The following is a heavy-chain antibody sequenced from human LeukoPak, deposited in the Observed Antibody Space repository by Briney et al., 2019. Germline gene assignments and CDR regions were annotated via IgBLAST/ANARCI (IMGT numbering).Heavy chain of an antibody. D-gene: IGHD3-16*01. CDR3: VRDASLGAFDI. J-gene: IGHJ3*02. Sequence: TGGSLRLSCAASGFIFSNFAMHWVRQAPGKGLEWVAVIAADGRDKHHADSVQGRFTISRDNSKRTVDLQMNSLRADDTAMYYCVRDASLGAFDIWGQGTIVTVSS. V-gene: IGHV3-30*04. CDR2: IAADGRDK. CDR1: GFIFSNFA.